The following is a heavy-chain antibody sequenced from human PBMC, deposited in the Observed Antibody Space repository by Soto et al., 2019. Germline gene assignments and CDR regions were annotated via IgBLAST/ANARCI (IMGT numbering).Heavy chain of an antibody. CDR3: ARVPDLDYCSRTSCLYYFDY. CDR1: GFTFSRYV. J-gene: IGHJ4*02. Sequence: EVQLLESGGGLVQPGGSLRLSCVASGFTFSRYVMSWVRQAPGKGLEWVSTINSNGDSTYYADSVKGRFTISRDNSKTSLYLQMNSLRAEDTAVYYWARVPDLDYCSRTSCLYYFDYWGQGALVTVSS. CDR2: INSNGDST. D-gene: IGHD2-2*01. V-gene: IGHV3-23*01.